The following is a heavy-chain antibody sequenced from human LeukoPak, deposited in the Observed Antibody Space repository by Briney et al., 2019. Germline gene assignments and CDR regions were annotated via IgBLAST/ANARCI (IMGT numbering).Heavy chain of an antibody. CDR3: ARAARTFDY. V-gene: IGHV3-7*01. Sequence: GGSLRLSCAASGSTFSNYWMSWVRQAPGRGLEWVANIKQDGSEVYYVDSVKGRFTISRDNAKNSLYLQMNNLRAEDTAVYSCARAARTFDYWGQGTLVTVSS. CDR1: GSTFSNYW. J-gene: IGHJ4*02. CDR2: IKQDGSEV.